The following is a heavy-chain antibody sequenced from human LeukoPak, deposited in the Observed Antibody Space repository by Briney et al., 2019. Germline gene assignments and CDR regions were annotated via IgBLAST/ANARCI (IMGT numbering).Heavy chain of an antibody. CDR1: RFSFSSYS. Sequence: GGFLRFSCAAPRFSFSSYSMNWVRQAPGKGLEWVSAISGSGGSTYYAASMKSWFTTSRDNTKNALYLQMNSLRAEDTAVYYCAKDYYPPFDYWGQGTLVTVSS. J-gene: IGHJ4*02. CDR2: ISGSGGST. D-gene: IGHD3-22*01. V-gene: IGHV3-23*01. CDR3: AKDYYPPFDY.